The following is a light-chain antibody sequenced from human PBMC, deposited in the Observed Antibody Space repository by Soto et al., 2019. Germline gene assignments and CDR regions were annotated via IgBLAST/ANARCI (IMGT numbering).Light chain of an antibody. CDR2: DAF. Sequence: EIMLTQSPATLSLSPGERATLSCRPSQSVSNYLAWFQQKPGQAPRLLIYDAFNRATGIPAKFSGSASGTDFTLTISTLEPEDSAVYYCQQRNYWPITFGQGTRLEIK. J-gene: IGKJ5*01. V-gene: IGKV3-11*01. CDR1: QSVSNY. CDR3: QQRNYWPIT.